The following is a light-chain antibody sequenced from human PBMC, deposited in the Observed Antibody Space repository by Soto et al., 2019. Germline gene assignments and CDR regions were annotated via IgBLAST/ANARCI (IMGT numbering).Light chain of an antibody. J-gene: IGKJ5*01. Sequence: DIQMTQSPSTLPASVGDRVTITCRASQSISSWLAWYQQKPGKAPKLLIYDASSLESGVPSRFSGSGSGTEFTLTISSLQHDDFATYYCQQYNSYSRSTFGQGTRLEIK. CDR1: QSISSW. CDR3: QQYNSYSRST. V-gene: IGKV1-5*01. CDR2: DAS.